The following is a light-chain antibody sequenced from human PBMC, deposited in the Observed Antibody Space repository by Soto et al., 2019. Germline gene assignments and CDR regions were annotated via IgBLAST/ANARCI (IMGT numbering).Light chain of an antibody. V-gene: IGKV3-11*01. CDR2: DAS. CDR1: HGVATSTY. Sequence: EVVLTQSPATLSLSPGERATLSCRASHGVATSTYLAWYQQKPGQAPRLLIYDASKRATGIPARFSGSASGTDFTLTISSLEPEDFAVYYCQQYNNWPLTFGGGTKVEIK. J-gene: IGKJ4*01. CDR3: QQYNNWPLT.